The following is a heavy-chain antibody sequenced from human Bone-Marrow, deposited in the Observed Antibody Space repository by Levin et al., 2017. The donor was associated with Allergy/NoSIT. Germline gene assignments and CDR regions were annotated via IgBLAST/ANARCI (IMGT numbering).Heavy chain of an antibody. CDR1: GFDFSSYN. J-gene: IGHJ5*02. CDR3: ARGPYCSGESCSSSGYFDP. CDR2: ISGSTTLA. D-gene: IGHD2-15*01. Sequence: GGSLRLSCAASGFDFSSYNMNWVRQAPGKGLEWVSYISGSTTLAHYADSVRGRFTIFRDNAKNSLFLQMNSLRAEDTAFYYCARGPYCSGESCSSSGYFDPWGQGTLVTVSS. V-gene: IGHV3-21*05.